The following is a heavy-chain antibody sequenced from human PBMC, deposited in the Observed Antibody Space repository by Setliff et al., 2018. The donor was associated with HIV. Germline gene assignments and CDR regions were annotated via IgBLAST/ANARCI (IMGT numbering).Heavy chain of an antibody. V-gene: IGHV4-34*01. CDR3: AREGGGYSGTYFNFPFDS. D-gene: IGHD1-26*01. CDR2: IDHSGNT. J-gene: IGHJ4*02. CDR1: GVSFSGYF. Sequence: SETLSLTCAVYGVSFSGYFWSWIRQPPGRGLEWIGEIDHSGNTNYNPSLKSRVTMSIDTSTNQFSLKLNSVTAADMATYYCAREGGGYSGTYFNFPFDSWGQGTLVTVSS.